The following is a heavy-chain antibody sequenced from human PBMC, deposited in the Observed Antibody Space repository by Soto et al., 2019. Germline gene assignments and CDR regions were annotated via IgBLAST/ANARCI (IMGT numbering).Heavy chain of an antibody. Sequence: GGSLRLSCASSGFSLYNYAMDWVRQAPGQGLEWVSYISLSSANIHYAASVKGRFTISRDDSRNSAYLQMNSLKTEDTAVYYCVRVDKQLGTTFFDHWGQGILVTVSS. CDR2: ISLSSANI. D-gene: IGHD1-1*01. J-gene: IGHJ4*02. CDR1: GFSLYNYA. V-gene: IGHV3-48*01. CDR3: VRVDKQLGTTFFDH.